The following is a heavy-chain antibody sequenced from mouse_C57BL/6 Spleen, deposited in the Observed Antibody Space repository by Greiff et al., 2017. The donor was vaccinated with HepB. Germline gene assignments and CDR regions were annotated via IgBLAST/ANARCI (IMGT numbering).Heavy chain of an antibody. V-gene: IGHV5-17*01. Sequence: EVKLVESGGGLVKPGGSLKLSCAASGFTFSDYGMHWVRQAPEKGLEWVAYISSGSSTIYYADTVKGRFTISRDNAKNTLFLQLTSLRSEDTAMYYCASYYYGLDYWGQGTTLTVSS. CDR2: ISSGSSTI. CDR3: ASYYYGLDY. D-gene: IGHD1-1*01. CDR1: GFTFSDYG. J-gene: IGHJ2*01.